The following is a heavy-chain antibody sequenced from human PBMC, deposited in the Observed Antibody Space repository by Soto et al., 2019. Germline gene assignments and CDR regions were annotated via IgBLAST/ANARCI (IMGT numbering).Heavy chain of an antibody. D-gene: IGHD2-2*01. CDR3: ASSYQPTASFWFDP. Sequence: PGESLKISCKGSGYSFTNYWIGWVRQMPGKDLEWMGIIYPGDSDTRYSPSFQGQVTIAADKSISTAYLQWSSLKASDTAMYYCASSYQPTASFWFDPWGQGTLVTVSS. V-gene: IGHV5-51*01. CDR2: IYPGDSDT. CDR1: GYSFTNYW. J-gene: IGHJ5*02.